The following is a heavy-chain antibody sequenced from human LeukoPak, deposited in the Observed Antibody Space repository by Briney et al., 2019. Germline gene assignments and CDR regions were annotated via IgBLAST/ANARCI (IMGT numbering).Heavy chain of an antibody. J-gene: IGHJ4*02. CDR1: GYTFTSYD. D-gene: IGHD3-10*01. CDR3: ASASHITMLRGANDY. V-gene: IGHV1-8*01. Sequence: ASVKVSCKASGYTFTSYDINWVRQATGQGLEWMGWMNPNSGNTGYAQKFQGRVTITADESTSTAYMELSSLRSEDTAVYYCASASHITMLRGANDYWGQGTLVTVSS. CDR2: MNPNSGNT.